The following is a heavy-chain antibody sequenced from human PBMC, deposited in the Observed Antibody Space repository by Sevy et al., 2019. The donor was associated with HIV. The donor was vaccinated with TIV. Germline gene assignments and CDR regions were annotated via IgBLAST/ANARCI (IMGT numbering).Heavy chain of an antibody. V-gene: IGHV3-33*01. D-gene: IGHD4-17*01. CDR2: MWFDGSNT. CDR1: GFTFSTYG. CDR3: ARDLEFYDDGDYGPAFMPDY. J-gene: IGHJ4*02. Sequence: GGSLRLSCAASGFTFSTYGMHWVRQAPGKGLEWVAVMWFDGSNTYYADSVKGRITISRDIAKNTLHLQMNSLRAEDTAVYYCARDLEFYDDGDYGPAFMPDYWGQGTLVTVSS.